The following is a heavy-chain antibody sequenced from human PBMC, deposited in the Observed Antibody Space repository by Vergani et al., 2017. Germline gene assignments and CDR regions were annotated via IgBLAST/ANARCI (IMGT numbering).Heavy chain of an antibody. CDR1: RFIFSTYS. J-gene: IGHJ4*02. D-gene: IGHD6-19*01. V-gene: IGHV3-48*01. CDR2: ISSSSSTI. CDR3: ARDSGGWDY. Sequence: EVQLVESGGGLVQPGGSLRLSCAASRFIFSTYSMNWVRQAPGKGLEWVSDISSSSSTIYYADSVKGRFTISRDNAKNSLYLQMNSLGAEDTAVYYCARDSGGWDYWGQGTLVTVSS.